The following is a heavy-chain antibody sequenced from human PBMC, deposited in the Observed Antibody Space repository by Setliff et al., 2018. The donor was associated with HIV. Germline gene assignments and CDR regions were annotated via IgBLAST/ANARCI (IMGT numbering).Heavy chain of an antibody. CDR3: AHNRDHSTGPYFYDY. CDR1: GFSLTTSGVG. V-gene: IGHV2-5*01. Sequence: SGPTLVNPTQTLTLTSTFSGFSLTTSGVGVGWIRQPPGEALEWLALIYWNDDKRYNLSLKSRLTVTKDTSKKEVVVTMTNMDPVDTATYYCAHNRDHSTGPYFYDYWGQGTRVTV. J-gene: IGHJ4*02. D-gene: IGHD6-19*01. CDR2: IYWNDDK.